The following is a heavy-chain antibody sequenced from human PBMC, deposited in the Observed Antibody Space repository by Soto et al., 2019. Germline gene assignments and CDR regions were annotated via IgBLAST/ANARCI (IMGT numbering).Heavy chain of an antibody. Sequence: SVKVSCKASGGTFSSYAISWVRQAPGQGLEWMGGIIPIFGTANYAQKFQGRVTITADKSTSTAYMELSSLRSEDTAVYYCASPDYYDSSGYDYYFDYWGQGTLVTVSS. CDR2: IIPIFGTA. V-gene: IGHV1-69*06. J-gene: IGHJ4*02. CDR3: ASPDYYDSSGYDYYFDY. D-gene: IGHD3-22*01. CDR1: GGTFSSYA.